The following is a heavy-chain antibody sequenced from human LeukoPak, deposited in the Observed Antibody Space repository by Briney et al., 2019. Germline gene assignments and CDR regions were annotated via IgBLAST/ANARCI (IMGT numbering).Heavy chain of an antibody. CDR1: GFTFSNYA. J-gene: IGHJ4*02. Sequence: GGSLRLSCAASGFTFSNYAMSWVRQAPGKGLEWVSAISSSTYYADSVKGRFTISRDNSKNMLYLQMNSLRVEDTAIYYCAKDHPRSGWAFDYWGQGTLVTVSS. D-gene: IGHD6-19*01. V-gene: IGHV3-23*01. CDR2: ISSST. CDR3: AKDHPRSGWAFDY.